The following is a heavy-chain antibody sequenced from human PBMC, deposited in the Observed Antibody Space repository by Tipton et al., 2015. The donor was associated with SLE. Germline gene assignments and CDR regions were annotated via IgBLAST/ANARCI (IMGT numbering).Heavy chain of an antibody. D-gene: IGHD2-21*02. CDR1: GGSVNGYF. Sequence: LVKPSETLSLTCAVHGGSVNGYFWSWIRQSPGKGLEWLGEINHGGGTNYNPSLKSRLTILIDTSKNPFSLNLNSVTAADTAVYYCARAPYCGADCHPDGFDIWGQGTMVTVSS. CDR2: INHGGGT. CDR3: ARAPYCGADCHPDGFDI. V-gene: IGHV4-34*01. J-gene: IGHJ3*02.